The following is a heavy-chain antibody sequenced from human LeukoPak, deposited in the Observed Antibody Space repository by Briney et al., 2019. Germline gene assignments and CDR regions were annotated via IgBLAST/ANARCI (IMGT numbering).Heavy chain of an antibody. CDR1: GFSFSDYY. J-gene: IGHJ4*02. CDR3: ARDRGVPDAYYFDY. CDR2: ISSRGNTI. Sequence: GGSLRLSCAASGFSFSDYYMTWIRQAPGKGLEWVSYISSRGNTIHYADSVKGRFTISRDDAKNSLYLQMNSLRAEDTAVYYCARDRGVPDAYYFDYWGQGSLVTVSS. V-gene: IGHV3-11*04. D-gene: IGHD3-10*01.